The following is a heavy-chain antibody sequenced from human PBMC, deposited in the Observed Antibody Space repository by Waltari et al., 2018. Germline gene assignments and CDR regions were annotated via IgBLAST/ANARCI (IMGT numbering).Heavy chain of an antibody. V-gene: IGHV4-61*02. Sequence: VQLQESGPGLVEPSQTLSLTCTVPNGSISSGSFYWCWIRQRAGKGLEWIGHLYTTGSTNYNPSLESRVTISADTSKNQFSLKLTSVTAADSAVYFCARTGTVVVVPTAKGAFHIWGQGTAVTVSS. J-gene: IGHJ3*02. CDR3: ARTGTVVVVPTAKGAFHI. CDR2: LYTTGST. D-gene: IGHD2-15*01. CDR1: NGSISSGSFY.